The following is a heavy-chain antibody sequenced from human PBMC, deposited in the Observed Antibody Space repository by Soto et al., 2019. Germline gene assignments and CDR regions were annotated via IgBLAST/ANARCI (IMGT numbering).Heavy chain of an antibody. CDR3: ARAAAARPAAWY. Sequence: GGLLRLSCGACGVKFSSYGRHWVRQAKGKGVEWVAGMSRDGSSTNYADSVRGRFTISRDNAKNSLYLQMDSLGAEDTAVYYCARAAAARPAAWYWGQGTLVTVSS. J-gene: IGHJ4*02. CDR1: GVKFSSYG. D-gene: IGHD6-6*01. V-gene: IGHV3-74*01. CDR2: MSRDGSST.